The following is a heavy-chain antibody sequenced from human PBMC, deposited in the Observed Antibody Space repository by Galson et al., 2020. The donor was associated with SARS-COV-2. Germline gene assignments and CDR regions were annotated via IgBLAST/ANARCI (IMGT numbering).Heavy chain of an antibody. CDR3: ARATTVTTRPFYYGMDI. CDR2: INPNSGAT. Sequence: ASVKVSCKASGYTFTDYYLHWVRQAPGQGLEWMGWINPNSGATAYAQAFQGRVTMTSDTSISTAYMDLSRLTSGDTAVYSCARATTVTTRPFYYGMDIWGQGTTVNVSS. CDR1: GYTFTDYY. D-gene: IGHD4-4*01. V-gene: IGHV1-2*02. J-gene: IGHJ6*02.